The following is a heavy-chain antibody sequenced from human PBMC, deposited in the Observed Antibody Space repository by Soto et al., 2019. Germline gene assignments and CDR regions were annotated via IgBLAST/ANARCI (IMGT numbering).Heavy chain of an antibody. J-gene: IGHJ4*02. D-gene: IGHD6-13*01. CDR2: ISGSGGST. Sequence: RGSLRLSCAASGFTFSSYAMSWVRQAPGKGLEWVSAISGSGGSTYYADSVKGRFTISRDNSKNTLYLQMNSLRAEDTAVYYCAKVVTPQQLKYWGQGTLVTVSS. CDR1: GFTFSSYA. V-gene: IGHV3-23*01. CDR3: AKVVTPQQLKY.